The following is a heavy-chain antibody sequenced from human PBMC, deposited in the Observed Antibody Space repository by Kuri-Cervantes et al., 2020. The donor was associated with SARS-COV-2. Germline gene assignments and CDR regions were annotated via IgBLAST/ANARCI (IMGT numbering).Heavy chain of an antibody. D-gene: IGHD3-3*01. J-gene: IGHJ2*01. CDR3: TRALNDFWSGYYSSWYFDL. Sequence: ASVKVSCKASGYTFTGYYMHWVRQAPGQGLEWMGWINPDSSGTDYAEKFQGRVTMTRDMSISTAYMELSRLRSDDTAVYYCTRALNDFWSGYYSSWYFDLWAVAPWSPSPQ. V-gene: IGHV1-2*02. CDR2: INPDSSGT. CDR1: GYTFTGYY.